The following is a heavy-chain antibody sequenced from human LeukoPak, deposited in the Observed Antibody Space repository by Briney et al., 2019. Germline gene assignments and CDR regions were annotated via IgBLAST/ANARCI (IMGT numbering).Heavy chain of an antibody. CDR2: ISSSSSYI. CDR3: ARMDCSGGSCYSGRWFDP. V-gene: IGHV3-21*01. D-gene: IGHD2-15*01. Sequence: PGGSLRLSCAASGFAFSSYTMNWVRQAPGKGLEWVSSISSSSSYIYYADSMKGRFTISRDNAKNSLYLQMNSLRAEDTAVYYCARMDCSGGSCYSGRWFDPWGQGTLVTVSS. J-gene: IGHJ5*02. CDR1: GFAFSSYT.